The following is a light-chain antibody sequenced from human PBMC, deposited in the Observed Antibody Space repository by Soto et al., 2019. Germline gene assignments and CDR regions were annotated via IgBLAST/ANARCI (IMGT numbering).Light chain of an antibody. CDR1: QDTRSY. CDR2: VPS. Sequence: DIQLTQSPSFLSASVGDRVTITCRASQDTRSYLAWYQQKPGKAPKLLIYVPSTLQSGVPSRFSGSGSGTEFTLTISSLQPEDFATYYCQQHSTYPLTFGPGTKVEIK. J-gene: IGKJ3*01. CDR3: QQHSTYPLT. V-gene: IGKV1-9*01.